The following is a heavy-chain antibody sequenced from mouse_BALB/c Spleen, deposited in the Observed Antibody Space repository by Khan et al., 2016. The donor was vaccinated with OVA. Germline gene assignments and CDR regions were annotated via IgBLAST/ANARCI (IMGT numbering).Heavy chain of an antibody. J-gene: IGHJ1*01. CDR2: IWAGGSS. CDR1: GFPLSRYT. Sequence: QVQLKESGPGLVAPSQSLSNTCTVSGFPLSRYTVHWIRQPPGKGLEWLGMIWAGGSSDYNSALKSRLTINKDNSKSQVFFKLNSLPTTDTAIYYCVRNGDGESYWYFDVWGAGTTVTVSS. CDR3: VRNGDGESYWYFDV. D-gene: IGHD1-2*01. V-gene: IGHV2-6-4*01.